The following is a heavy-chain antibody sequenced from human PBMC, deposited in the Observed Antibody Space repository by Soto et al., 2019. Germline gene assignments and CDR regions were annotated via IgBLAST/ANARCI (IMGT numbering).Heavy chain of an antibody. CDR3: ARDRTPGVGATNYYGMDV. J-gene: IGHJ6*02. Sequence: PVQVSCKASGGTFSSYAISWVRQAPGQGLEWMGGIIPIFGTANYAQKFQGRVTITADESTSTAYMELSSLRSEDTAVYYCARDRTPGVGATNYYGMDVWGQGTTVTVSS. CDR1: GGTFSSYA. CDR2: IIPIFGTA. V-gene: IGHV1-69*13. D-gene: IGHD1-26*01.